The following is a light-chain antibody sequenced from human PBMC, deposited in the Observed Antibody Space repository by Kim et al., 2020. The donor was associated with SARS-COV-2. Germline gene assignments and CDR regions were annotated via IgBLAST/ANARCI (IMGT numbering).Light chain of an antibody. J-gene: IGKJ1*01. CDR1: QSVSNY. CDR3: QQYGSSPRT. V-gene: IGKV3-20*01. Sequence: SPGEGATLSCRASQSVSNYLAWYQHKPGQAPRLLIYGASSRATGSPDRFSGSGSGTDFTLTISRLEPEDFAVYYCQQYGSSPRTFGQGTKVDIK. CDR2: GAS.